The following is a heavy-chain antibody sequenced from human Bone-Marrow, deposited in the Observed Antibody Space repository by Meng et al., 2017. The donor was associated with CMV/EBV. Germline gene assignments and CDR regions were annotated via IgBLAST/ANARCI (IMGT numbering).Heavy chain of an antibody. CDR1: GGSISSYY. Sequence: SETLSLTCTVSGGSISSYYWSWIRQPPGKGLEWIGYIYYSGSTNYNPSLKSRVTISVDTSKNQFSLKLSSVTAADTAVYYCARGNVDIVATMGTTYYFDYWGQGTLVTVSS. CDR2: IYYSGST. J-gene: IGHJ4*02. D-gene: IGHD5-12*01. CDR3: ARGNVDIVATMGTTYYFDY. V-gene: IGHV4-59*01.